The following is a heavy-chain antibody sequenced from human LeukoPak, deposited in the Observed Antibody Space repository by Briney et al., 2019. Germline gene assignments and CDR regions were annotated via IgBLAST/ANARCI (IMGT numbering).Heavy chain of an antibody. CDR2: IRYSGSS. CDR1: GGSTSTYY. CDR3: ARYGLHYYFDL. J-gene: IGHJ2*01. Sequence: SETPSLTCTVFGGSTSTYYWSWIRQPPGKGLEWIGYIRYSGSSNYNPSLKSRLTISVDTSKNQFSLKLSSVTAADTAVYFCARYGLHYYFDLWGRGTLATVSS. V-gene: IGHV4-59*01. D-gene: IGHD3-10*01.